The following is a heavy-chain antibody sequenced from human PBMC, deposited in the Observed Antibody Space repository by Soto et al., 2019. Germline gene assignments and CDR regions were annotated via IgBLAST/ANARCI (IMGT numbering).Heavy chain of an antibody. D-gene: IGHD1-1*01. CDR2: ISNDGSIK. CDR3: ARDKKPFNWSPSILKSYYYGMDV. Sequence: QVQLVESGGRVVQPGRSLRLSCAASGFTFRTFAMHWVRQAPGKGLEWVAVISNDGSIKYFLDSVKGRFTISRDNSNNKLSLQMDSLRAEDTAVYYCARDKKPFNWSPSILKSYYYGMDVWGQGTTVTVSS. V-gene: IGHV3-30-3*01. J-gene: IGHJ6*02. CDR1: GFTFRTFA.